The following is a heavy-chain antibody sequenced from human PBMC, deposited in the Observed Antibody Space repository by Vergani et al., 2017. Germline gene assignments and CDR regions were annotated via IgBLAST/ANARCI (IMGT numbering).Heavy chain of an antibody. J-gene: IGHJ6*03. V-gene: IGHV3-30-3*01. CDR2: ISYDGSNK. CDR1: RFTFSSYT. Sequence: QVQLVESGGGVVQPGRSLRLSCAASRFTFSSYTMHWVRQAPGKGLEWVAGISYDGSNKYYADSVKGRFTISRDNSKNTLYLQMNSLRAEDTAVYYCARDSRDGYKDCYYYMDGWGKGTTVTVSS. CDR3: ARDSRDGYKDCYYYMDG. D-gene: IGHD5-24*01.